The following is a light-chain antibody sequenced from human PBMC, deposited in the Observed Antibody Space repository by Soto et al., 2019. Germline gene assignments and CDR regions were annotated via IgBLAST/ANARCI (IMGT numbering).Light chain of an antibody. CDR3: QQYNIWLT. J-gene: IGKJ4*01. CDR2: DAS. Sequence: EIVLTQSPAILSVSPGERATLSCRASQSVGNSLDWYQQQPGQPPRLLFYDASTRAAGIAARFSGSGSGTEFTLTVSSLQSEDFAVYYCQQYNIWLTFGRGTKVEIK. V-gene: IGKV3-15*01. CDR1: QSVGNS.